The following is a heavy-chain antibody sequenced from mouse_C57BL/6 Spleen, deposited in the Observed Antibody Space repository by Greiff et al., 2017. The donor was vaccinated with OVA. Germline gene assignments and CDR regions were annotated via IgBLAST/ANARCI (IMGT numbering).Heavy chain of an antibody. Sequence: VHLVESGAELARPGASVKLSCKASGYTFTSYGISWVKQRTGQGLEWIGEIYPRSGNTYYNEKFKGKATLTADKSSSTAYMALRSLTSEDSAVYFCARRLRSFDYWGQGTTLTVSS. D-gene: IGHD1-1*01. CDR2: IYPRSGNT. CDR1: GYTFTSYG. CDR3: ARRLRSFDY. V-gene: IGHV1-81*01. J-gene: IGHJ2*01.